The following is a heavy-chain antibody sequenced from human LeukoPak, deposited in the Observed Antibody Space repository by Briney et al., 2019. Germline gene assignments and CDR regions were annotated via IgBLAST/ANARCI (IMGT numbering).Heavy chain of an antibody. V-gene: IGHV5-51*01. Sequence: GESLKISCKGSGYSFTNYWIGWVRQMPGKGLEWMGMIYSGDSDSDIRYSPSFQGQVTISADKSISTAYLQWSSLKGSDTAMYYCARAKYSNGADAFDIWGQGTMVTVSS. J-gene: IGHJ3*02. CDR3: ARAKYSNGADAFDI. CDR1: GYSFTNYW. CDR2: IYSGDSDSDI. D-gene: IGHD4-11*01.